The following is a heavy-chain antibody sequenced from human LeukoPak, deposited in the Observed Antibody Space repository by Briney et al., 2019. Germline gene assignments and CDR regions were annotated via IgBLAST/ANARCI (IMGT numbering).Heavy chain of an antibody. J-gene: IGHJ6*03. D-gene: IGHD2-15*01. CDR3: ARRWWYYYYMDV. CDR2: VYYSGST. Sequence: SETLSLTCTVSGGSISNYYWSWIRQPPGKGLDWIGYVYYSGSTNYNPSLKSRVTISVDTSKNQFSLKLSSVTAADTAVYYCARRWWYYYYMDVWGKGTTVTISS. V-gene: IGHV4-59*12. CDR1: GGSISNYY.